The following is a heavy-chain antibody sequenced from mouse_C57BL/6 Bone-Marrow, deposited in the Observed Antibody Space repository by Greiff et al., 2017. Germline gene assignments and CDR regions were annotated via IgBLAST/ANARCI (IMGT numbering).Heavy chain of an antibody. CDR2: IDPENGDT. CDR1: GFNIKDDY. CDR3: TTSDYAWFAY. V-gene: IGHV14-4*01. Sequence: VQLQQSGAELVRPGASVKLSCTASGFNIKDDYMHWVKQRPEQGLEWIGWIDPENGDTDYASKFPGKATLTADTSSNTAYLQLSSLTSEDTAVYYSTTSDYAWFAYWGQGTLVTVSA. D-gene: IGHD2-4*01. J-gene: IGHJ3*01.